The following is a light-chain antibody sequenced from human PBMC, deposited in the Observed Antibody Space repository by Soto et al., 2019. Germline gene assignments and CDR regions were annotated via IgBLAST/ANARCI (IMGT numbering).Light chain of an antibody. V-gene: IGLV2-8*01. Sequence: QSALTQPPSASGSPGQSVTISCTGTSSDVGGYNYVSWYQQHPGKAPKLMIYEVSKRPSGVPDRFSGSKSGNTASLTVSGLKVEEEADYYCSSFEASNNLLFGGGTKLTVL. CDR3: SSFEASNNLL. J-gene: IGLJ2*01. CDR1: SSDVGGYNY. CDR2: EVS.